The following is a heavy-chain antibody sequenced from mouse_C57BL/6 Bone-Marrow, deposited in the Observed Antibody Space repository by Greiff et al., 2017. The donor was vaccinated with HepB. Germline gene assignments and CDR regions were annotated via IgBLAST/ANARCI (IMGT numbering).Heavy chain of an antibody. D-gene: IGHD1-1*01. J-gene: IGHJ2*01. V-gene: IGHV1-50*01. CDR2: IDPSDSYT. Sequence: QVHVKHPGAELVKPGASVKLSCKASGYTFTSYWMQWVKQRPGQGLEWIGEIDPSDSYTNYNQKFKGKATLTVDTSSSTAYMQLSSLTSEDSAVYYCASYGPRNYFDYWGQGTTLTVSS. CDR3: ASYGPRNYFDY. CDR1: GYTFTSYW.